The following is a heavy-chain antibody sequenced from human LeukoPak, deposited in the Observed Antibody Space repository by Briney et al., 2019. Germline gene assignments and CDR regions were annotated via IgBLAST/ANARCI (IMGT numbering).Heavy chain of an antibody. V-gene: IGHV4-61*01. J-gene: IGHJ4*02. CDR1: GGSLSSGSYY. D-gene: IGHD3-10*01. Sequence: SETLSLTCTVSGGSLSSGSYYWSWIRQPPGKGLEWIGYIYYSGSTNYNPSLKSRVTISVDTSKNQFSLKLSSVTAADTAVYFCARSLYISGTDYWGQGTLVTVSS. CDR3: ARSLYISGTDY. CDR2: IYYSGST.